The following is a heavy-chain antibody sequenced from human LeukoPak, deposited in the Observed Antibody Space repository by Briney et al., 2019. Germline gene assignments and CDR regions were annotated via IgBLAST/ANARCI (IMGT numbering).Heavy chain of an antibody. CDR1: GFPFSSYG. J-gene: IGHJ3*02. CDR2: ISAYNGKT. D-gene: IGHD6-13*01. V-gene: IGHV1-18*01. CDR3: ARDMVLEQVGAGDAFDI. Sequence: ASVKVSCKATGFPFSSYGINWVRQAPGQGLEWMGWISAYNGKTKYVQMVQGRVTITTDESTSTAYMELRSLRSDDTAVYYCARDMVLEQVGAGDAFDIWGQGTMVTVSS.